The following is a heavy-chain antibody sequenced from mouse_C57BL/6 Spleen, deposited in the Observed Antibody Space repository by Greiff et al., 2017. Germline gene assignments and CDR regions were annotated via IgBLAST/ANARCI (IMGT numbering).Heavy chain of an antibody. V-gene: IGHV1-53*01. J-gene: IGHJ2*01. CDR1: GYTFTSYW. CDR3: ARAFYDGYWYYFDY. D-gene: IGHD2-3*01. CDR2: TNPSNGGT. Sequence: QVQLQQPGTELVKPGASVKLSCKASGYTFTSYWMHWVKQRPGQGLEWIGNTNPSNGGTNYNEKFKSKATLTVDKSSSTAYMQLSSLTSEDSAVYYCARAFYDGYWYYFDYWGQGTTLTVSS.